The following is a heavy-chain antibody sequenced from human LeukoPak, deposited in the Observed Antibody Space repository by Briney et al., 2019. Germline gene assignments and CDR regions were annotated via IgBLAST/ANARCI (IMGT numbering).Heavy chain of an antibody. D-gene: IGHD3-16*02. CDR2: ISGSGGST. J-gene: IGHJ3*02. V-gene: IGHV3-23*01. CDR1: GSTFSSYA. Sequence: GGSLRLSCAASGSTFSSYAMSWVRQAPGKGLEWVSAISGSGGSTYYADSVKGRFTISRDNSKNTLYLQMNSLRAEDTAVYYCAKEEIMITFGGVIVGDAFDIWGQGTMVTASS. CDR3: AKEEIMITFGGVIVGDAFDI.